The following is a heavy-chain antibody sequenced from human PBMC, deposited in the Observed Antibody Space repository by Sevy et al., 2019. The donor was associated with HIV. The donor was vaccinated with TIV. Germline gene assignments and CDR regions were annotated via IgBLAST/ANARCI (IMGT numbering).Heavy chain of an antibody. CDR3: ARELYYGMDV. J-gene: IGHJ6*02. Sequence: GGSLRLSCRASGFTFSNYDMHWVRQATGKGLVWVSGIDNDGDTYYQDSVKGRFTISRENGRDSLYLQMKSLRAGDTAVYYCARELYYGMDVWGQGTTVTVSS. V-gene: IGHV3-13*01. D-gene: IGHD3-10*01. CDR2: IDNDGDT. CDR1: GFTFSNYD.